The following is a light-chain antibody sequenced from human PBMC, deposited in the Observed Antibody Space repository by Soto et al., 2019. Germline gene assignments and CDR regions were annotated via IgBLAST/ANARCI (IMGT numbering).Light chain of an antibody. CDR1: QSVSSY. CDR2: GAS. CDR3: QQYNDWWT. Sequence: EIVLTQSPATLSLSPGERATLSCRASQSVSSYLAWYQQKPGQVPRLLIYGASTRATGVPGRFSGSGSGTEFTLTISSLQSEDFAVYYCQQYNDWWTFGQGTKVDIK. J-gene: IGKJ1*01. V-gene: IGKV3-15*01.